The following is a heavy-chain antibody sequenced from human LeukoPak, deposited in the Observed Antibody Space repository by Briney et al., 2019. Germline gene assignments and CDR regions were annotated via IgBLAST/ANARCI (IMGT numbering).Heavy chain of an antibody. J-gene: IGHJ3*02. CDR1: GYTFTGYY. CDR3: ARVELGGVGGVGAFDI. V-gene: IGHV1-2*02. CDR2: INPNSGGT. Sequence: PEASVKVSCKASGYTFTGYYMHWVRQAPGQGLEWMGWINPNSGGTNYAQKFQGRVTMTRDTSISTAYMELSRLRSDDTAVYYCARVELGGVGGVGAFDIWGQGTMVTVSS. D-gene: IGHD1-1*01.